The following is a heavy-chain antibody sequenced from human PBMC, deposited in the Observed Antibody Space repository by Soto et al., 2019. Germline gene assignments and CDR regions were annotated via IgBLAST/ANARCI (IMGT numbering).Heavy chain of an antibody. Sequence: GGPMRLSCAVFGFTFSSHGMHRIRKAPGKGLEWVAVIWYDGSNKDYADSVKGRFTISRDNSKNTLYLQMNSLRAEDTAVYYCAVQGIVSRSGFDYWGQGTLGTVSS. CDR3: AVQGIVSRSGFDY. CDR2: IWYDGSNK. J-gene: IGHJ4*02. CDR1: GFTFSSHG. V-gene: IGHV3-33*01. D-gene: IGHD1-26*01.